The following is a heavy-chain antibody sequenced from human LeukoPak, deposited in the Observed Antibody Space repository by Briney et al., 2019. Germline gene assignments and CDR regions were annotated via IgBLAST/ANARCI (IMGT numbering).Heavy chain of an antibody. D-gene: IGHD1-20*01. Sequence: GGSLRLSCAASGFTYSSYSMNWVRQAPGKGLEWVSSISTSSTYIYYADSVKGRFTISRDNAKNSLYLQMNSLRAEDTAVYYCARDPPFIIGTTFFDYWGQGTLVTVSS. CDR2: ISTSSTYI. J-gene: IGHJ4*02. CDR3: ARDPPFIIGTTFFDY. CDR1: GFTYSSYS. V-gene: IGHV3-21*01.